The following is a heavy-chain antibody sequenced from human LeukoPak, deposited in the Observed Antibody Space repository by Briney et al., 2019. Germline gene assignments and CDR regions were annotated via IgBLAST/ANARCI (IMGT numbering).Heavy chain of an antibody. CDR1: GFTFSDHY. CDR2: IRNKANSYTT. CDR3: TSPVRSGYAFDI. V-gene: IGHV3-72*01. D-gene: IGHD3-22*01. J-gene: IGHJ3*02. Sequence: GGFLRLSCEASGFTFSDHYMDWVRQAPGKGLEWVGRIRNKANSYTTDYAASVKARFTISRDDSKNSVNLQMNSLKTEDTAVYYCTSPVRSGYAFDIWGQGIMVTVSS.